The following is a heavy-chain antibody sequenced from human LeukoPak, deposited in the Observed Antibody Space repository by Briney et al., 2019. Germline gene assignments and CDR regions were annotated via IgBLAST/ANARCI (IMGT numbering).Heavy chain of an antibody. J-gene: IGHJ6*02. V-gene: IGHV3-48*03. CDR1: EFTFSDYE. CDR2: ISSSGSTI. Sequence: GGSLRLSCAPSEFTFSDYEIKWVRQAPGKGLEWVSYISSSGSTIYYADSVKGRFTISRGNADNSLYLQMNSLRAEDTAVYYCARASTYYYYGMDVWGQGTTVTVSS. CDR3: ARASTYYYYGMDV.